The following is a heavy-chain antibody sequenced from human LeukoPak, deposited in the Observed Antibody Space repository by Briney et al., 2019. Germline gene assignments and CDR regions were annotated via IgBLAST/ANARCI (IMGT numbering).Heavy chain of an antibody. D-gene: IGHD2-8*01. J-gene: IGHJ3*02. CDR2: ISRSGPT. V-gene: IGHV3-23*01. CDR3: AQGGYFTIEM. Sequence: GGSLRLSCAASGFTFSRYDMQWVRQAPGEGLEWVSGISRSGPTYYTDSVKGRITISRDNSNNTLYLQMNSLRAEDTSVYYCAQGGYFTIEMWGQGTMVTVSS. CDR1: GFTFSRYD.